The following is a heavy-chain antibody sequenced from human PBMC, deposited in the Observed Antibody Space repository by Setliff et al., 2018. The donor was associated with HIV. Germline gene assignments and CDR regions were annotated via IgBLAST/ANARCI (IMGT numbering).Heavy chain of an antibody. CDR2: ISPEGNKK. V-gene: IGHV3-7*03. CDR1: GFTFSDFW. D-gene: IGHD2-8*01. Sequence: GGPLRLSCAASGFTFSDFWMYWVRQAPGKGLEWVANISPEGNKKYYVGSVKGRFTSSRDNAKSSLFLQMSGLRPEDTAVYYCARVLLRTNPLYGVASNWFDPWGQGTLVTVSS. J-gene: IGHJ5*02. CDR3: ARVLLRTNPLYGVASNWFDP.